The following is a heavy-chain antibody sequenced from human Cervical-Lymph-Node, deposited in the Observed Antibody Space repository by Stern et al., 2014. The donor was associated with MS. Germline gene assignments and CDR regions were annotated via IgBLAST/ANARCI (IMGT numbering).Heavy chain of an antibody. CDR1: GGSITNYY. CDR3: ARDKGMFFL. Sequence: QLQLQESGPGLVKPSETLSLTCTVSGGSITNYYWSWIRQPPGKGLELIGYIDYSGSTNYNPSLKSRVTISVDTSKNQFSLKLSSVTAADTAVYYCARDKGMFFLWGQGTLVTVSS. J-gene: IGHJ4*01. V-gene: IGHV4-59*01. D-gene: IGHD2/OR15-2a*01. CDR2: IDYSGST.